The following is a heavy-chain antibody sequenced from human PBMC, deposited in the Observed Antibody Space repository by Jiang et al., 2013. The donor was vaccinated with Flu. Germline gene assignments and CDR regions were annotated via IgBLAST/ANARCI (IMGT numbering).Heavy chain of an antibody. V-gene: IGHV1-2*04. D-gene: IGHD3-10*01. CDR2: INPNSGGT. CDR1: GYTFTGYY. CDR3: ARDFGETKDDAFDI. J-gene: IGHJ3*02. Sequence: GAEVKKPGASVKVSCKASGYTFTGYYMHWVRQAPGQGLEWMGWINPNSGGTNYAQKFQGWVTMTRDTSISTAYMELSRLRSDDTAVYYCARDFGETKDDAFDIWGQGTMVTVSS.